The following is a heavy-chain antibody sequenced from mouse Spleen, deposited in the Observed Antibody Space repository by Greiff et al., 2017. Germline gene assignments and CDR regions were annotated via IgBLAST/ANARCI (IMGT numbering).Heavy chain of an antibody. CDR2: INPSTGGT. Sequence: EVMLVESGPELVKPGASVKISCKASGYSFTGYYMNWVKQSPERSLEWIGEINPSTGGTTYNQKFKAKATLTVDKSSSTAYMQLKSLTSEDSAVYYCARRLRYAMDYWGQGTSVTVSS. D-gene: IGHD1-1*01. CDR3: ARRLRYAMDY. J-gene: IGHJ4*01. CDR1: GYSFTGYY. V-gene: IGHV1-42*01.